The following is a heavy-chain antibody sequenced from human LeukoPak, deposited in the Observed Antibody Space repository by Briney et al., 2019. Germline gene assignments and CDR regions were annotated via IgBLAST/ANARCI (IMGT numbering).Heavy chain of an antibody. CDR3: ANRKYGSGSLYPYYYGMDV. J-gene: IGHJ6*02. V-gene: IGHV3-23*01. Sequence: GGSLRLFCAASGFTFSSYAMSWVRQARGKGLEWVSAISGSGGSTYYADSVKGRFTISRDNSKNTLYLQMNSLRAEDTVVYYCANRKYGSGSLYPYYYGMDVWGQGTTVTVSS. CDR1: GFTFSSYA. CDR2: ISGSGGST. D-gene: IGHD3-10*01.